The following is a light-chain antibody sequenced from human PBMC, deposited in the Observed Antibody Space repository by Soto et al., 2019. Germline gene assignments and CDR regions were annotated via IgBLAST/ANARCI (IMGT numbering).Light chain of an antibody. J-gene: IGLJ1*01. CDR3: SSYTSSSTDV. V-gene: IGLV2-14*01. Sequence: QSVLTQPASVSGSPGQSITISCTGTSSDVGGYNYVSWYQQHPGKAPKLMIYEVSNRPSGVSNRFSGSKSGTTASLTISGLQAEDEADYYCSSYTSSSTDVYGTCTKVTVL. CDR1: SSDVGGYNY. CDR2: EVS.